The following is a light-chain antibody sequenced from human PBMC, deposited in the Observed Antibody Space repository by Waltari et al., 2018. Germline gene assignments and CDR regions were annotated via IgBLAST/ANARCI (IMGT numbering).Light chain of an antibody. J-gene: IGLJ2*01. V-gene: IGLV2-14*03. Sequence: QYALTQPASVSGSPGQSITISCTGTSSDVGGHNFVSWYQQHPGKAPKLIIFGVTNRPSGISDRFSGSKSGNTASLTISGLQAEDEGDYYCSSYRSSAIVVFGGGTKLSVL. CDR1: SSDVGGHNF. CDR2: GVT. CDR3: SSYRSSAIVV.